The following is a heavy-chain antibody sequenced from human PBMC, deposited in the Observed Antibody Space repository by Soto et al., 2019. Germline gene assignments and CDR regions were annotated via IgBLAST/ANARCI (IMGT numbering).Heavy chain of an antibody. CDR1: GFTFSSYG. D-gene: IGHD2-15*01. J-gene: IGHJ3*02. Sequence: PWGSLRLSCAASGFTFSSYGMHWVRQAPGKGLEWVAVIWYDGSNKYYADSVKGRFTISRDNSKNTLYLQMNSLRAEDTAVYYCARDLVKCSGGSCYSLGAFDIWGQGTMVTVS. CDR2: IWYDGSNK. V-gene: IGHV3-33*01. CDR3: ARDLVKCSGGSCYSLGAFDI.